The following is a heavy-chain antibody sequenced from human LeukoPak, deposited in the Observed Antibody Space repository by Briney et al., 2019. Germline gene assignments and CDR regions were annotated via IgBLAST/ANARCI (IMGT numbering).Heavy chain of an antibody. J-gene: IGHJ5*02. CDR3: ARDSYGLGSNYFDP. V-gene: IGHV4-30-2*01. CDR1: GASVSSGGSS. CDR2: IYHIVNT. Sequence: PSQTLSLTCAVTGASVSSGGSSWAWIRHPPGKGLEWIGYIYHIVNTFYNPSLQSRVTISVDRAKNQVSLRLTSVTAADTAVYYCARDSYGLGSNYFDPWGQGTQVTVSS. D-gene: IGHD3-10*01.